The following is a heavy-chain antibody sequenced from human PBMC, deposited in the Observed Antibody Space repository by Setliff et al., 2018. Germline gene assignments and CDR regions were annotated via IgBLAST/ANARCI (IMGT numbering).Heavy chain of an antibody. J-gene: IGHJ4*02. CDR1: GESIRSNNW. V-gene: IGHV4-28*01. CDR3: ATTGTYRYFDY. Sequence: SETLSLTCTVSGESIRSNNWWNWVRQPPGEGLEWIGDIYYSGMTYSNPSLESRVTMSVETSKNQFSLKLNSVTAADTAVYYCATTGTYRYFDYWGQGILVTVSS. CDR2: IYYSGMT. D-gene: IGHD1-1*01.